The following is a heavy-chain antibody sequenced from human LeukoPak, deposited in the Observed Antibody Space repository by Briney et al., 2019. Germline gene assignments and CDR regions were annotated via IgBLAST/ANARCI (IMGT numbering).Heavy chain of an antibody. CDR3: ARLPHRNCSSTSCRDY. CDR1: GGSFSGYY. V-gene: IGHV4-34*01. J-gene: IGHJ4*02. CDR2: INHSGST. D-gene: IGHD2-2*01. Sequence: PSETLSLTCAVYGGSFSGYYWSWIRQPPGKGLEWIGEINHSGSTNYNPSLKSRVTISVDTSKNQFSLKLSSVTAADTAVYYCARLPHRNCSSTSCRDYWGQGTLVTVSS.